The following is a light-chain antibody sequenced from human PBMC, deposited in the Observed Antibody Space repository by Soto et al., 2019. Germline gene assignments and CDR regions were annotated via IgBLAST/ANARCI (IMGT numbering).Light chain of an antibody. Sequence: EIVLTQSPGTLSLSPGERATLSCRASQSVSSSYLAWYQQKPGQAPRLLIYGASSRATGIPDRFSGSGSGTDFTLTISRLEPEDFAVYYCHHYCSSPRTFGQGTKVEIK. J-gene: IGKJ1*01. CDR1: QSVSSSY. CDR2: GAS. CDR3: HHYCSSPRT. V-gene: IGKV3-20*01.